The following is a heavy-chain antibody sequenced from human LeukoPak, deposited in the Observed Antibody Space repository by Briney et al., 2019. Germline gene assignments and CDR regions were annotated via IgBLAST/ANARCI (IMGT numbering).Heavy chain of an antibody. CDR3: ARHHYGGNVAEYFQH. Sequence: SETLSLTCTVSGGSISSSSYYWGWIRQPPGRGLEWIGSIYYSGSTYYNPSPKSRVTISVDTSKNQFSLKLSSVTAADTAVYYCARHHYGGNVAEYFQHWGQGTLVTVSS. V-gene: IGHV4-39*01. J-gene: IGHJ1*01. D-gene: IGHD4-23*01. CDR1: GGSISSSSYY. CDR2: IYYSGST.